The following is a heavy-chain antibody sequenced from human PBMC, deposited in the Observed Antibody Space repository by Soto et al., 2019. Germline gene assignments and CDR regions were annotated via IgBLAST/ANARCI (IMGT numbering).Heavy chain of an antibody. CDR3: ATHENWLARDGFAL. V-gene: IGHV3-21*01. D-gene: IGHD6-19*01. J-gene: IGHJ3*01. CDR2: INSNGSYL. CDR1: GFTFSSYS. Sequence: QLVESGGGLVKPGGSLRLSCAASGFTFSSYSMDWVRQAPGKGLEWVSSINSNGSYLFYADSVRGRFTMSRDYAKNSFDLQMNGLRGDDTAGDYCATHENWLARDGFALWGQGTLVTVSS.